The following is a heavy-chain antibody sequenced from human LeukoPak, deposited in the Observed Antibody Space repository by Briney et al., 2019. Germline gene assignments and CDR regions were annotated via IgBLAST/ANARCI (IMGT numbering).Heavy chain of an antibody. Sequence: ASVTVSCKASGYTFTIYDINWVRQATGQGLEWMGWMNPNSGNTGYAQKFQGRVTMTRNTSISTAYMELSSLRSEDTAVYYCARGRRYYDSSGYFNWGQGTLVTVSS. D-gene: IGHD3-22*01. CDR3: ARGRRYYDSSGYFN. CDR1: GYTFTIYD. CDR2: MNPNSGNT. V-gene: IGHV1-8*01. J-gene: IGHJ4*02.